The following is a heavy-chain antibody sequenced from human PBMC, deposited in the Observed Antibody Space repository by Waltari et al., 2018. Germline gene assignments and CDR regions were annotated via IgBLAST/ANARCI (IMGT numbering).Heavy chain of an antibody. CDR2: IYHSGST. D-gene: IGHD6-19*01. J-gene: IGHJ6*02. CDR3: ARHARAVSGMDV. CDR1: GYSISSGYY. Sequence: QVQLQESGPGLVKPSETLSLTCAVSGYSISSGYYWGWIRQPPGKALEWIGSIYHSGSTYYTPSLKSRVTISVDTSKNQFSLKLSSVTAADTAGYYCARHARAVSGMDVWGQGTTVTVSS. V-gene: IGHV4-38-2*01.